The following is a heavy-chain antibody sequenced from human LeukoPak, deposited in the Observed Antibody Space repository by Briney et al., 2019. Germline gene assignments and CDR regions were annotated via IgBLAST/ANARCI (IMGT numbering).Heavy chain of an antibody. Sequence: PGGSLRLSCAASGFTFSSYAMSGVRQTPGKGLEWVANIRQNGSDKYYVDSVKGRFTISRENAKNSLYLQMNSLRAEDPAVYYCARDAGGFHPWGQGTLVTVSS. J-gene: IGHJ5*02. CDR1: GFTFSSYA. CDR2: IRQNGSDK. CDR3: ARDAGGFHP. V-gene: IGHV3-7*01. D-gene: IGHD7-27*01.